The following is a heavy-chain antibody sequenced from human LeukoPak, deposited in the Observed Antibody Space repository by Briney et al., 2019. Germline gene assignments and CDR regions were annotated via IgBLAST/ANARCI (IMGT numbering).Heavy chain of an antibody. CDR3: ARVPSYYYDSSGYYSNYFQH. Sequence: GGSLRLSCAASGFPFSSYAMSWVRQAPGKGLEWVSAISGSGGSTYYADSVKGRFTISRDNSKNTLYLQMNSLRAEDTAVYYCARVPSYYYDSSGYYSNYFQHWGQGTLVTVSS. V-gene: IGHV3-23*01. CDR1: GFPFSSYA. J-gene: IGHJ1*01. D-gene: IGHD3-22*01. CDR2: ISGSGGST.